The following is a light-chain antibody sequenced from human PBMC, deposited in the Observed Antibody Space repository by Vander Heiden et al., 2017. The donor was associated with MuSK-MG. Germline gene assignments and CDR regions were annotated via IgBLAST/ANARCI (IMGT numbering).Light chain of an antibody. Sequence: DIQVSQSPSTLSASVGDRVTITCRASQNINSWLAWYQQRPGKGPKLLVYKASILHSGVPSRFSGSGSGTEFNLTISNLRPEDFATFYCQQYKNSRYTFGQGTKLEIK. CDR1: QNINSW. V-gene: IGKV1-5*03. CDR2: KAS. J-gene: IGKJ2*01. CDR3: QQYKNSRYT.